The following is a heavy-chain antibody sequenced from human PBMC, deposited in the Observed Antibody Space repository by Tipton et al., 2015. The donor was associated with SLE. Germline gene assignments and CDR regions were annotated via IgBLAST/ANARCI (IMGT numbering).Heavy chain of an antibody. CDR2: IYSGGST. J-gene: IGHJ2*01. Sequence: SLRLSCAASGFIVRSHYMSWVRQAPGKGLEWVSVIYSGGSTSYADSVKGRFTISRDNSKNTLYLQMNSLRAEDTAVYYCARSSWYDFWSGYYSERYFDLWGRGTLVTVSS. D-gene: IGHD3-3*01. CDR3: ARSSWYDFWSGYYSERYFDL. CDR1: GFIVRSHY. V-gene: IGHV3-53*05.